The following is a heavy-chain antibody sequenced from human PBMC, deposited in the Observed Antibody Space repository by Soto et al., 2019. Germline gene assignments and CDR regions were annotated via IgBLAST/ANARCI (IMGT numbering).Heavy chain of an antibody. CDR2: MNPNSGKS. Sequence: ASVKVSCKASGYTFTSYGIYWVRQASGQGLEWMGWMNPNSGKSGYAQKFEGRVTMTRNTAISTSYMELSSLRSEDTAVYYCVRGSVAGTIDHWGQGTLVTVSS. V-gene: IGHV1-8*02. D-gene: IGHD1-1*01. J-gene: IGHJ4*02. CDR1: GYTFTSYG. CDR3: VRGSVAGTIDH.